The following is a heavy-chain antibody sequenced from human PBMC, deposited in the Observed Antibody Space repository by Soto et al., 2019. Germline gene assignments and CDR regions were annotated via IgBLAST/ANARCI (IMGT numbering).Heavy chain of an antibody. CDR1: GFTFSSYG. CDR3: ASFPEWRSTRYKHSGMDV. V-gene: IGHV3-33*01. CDR2: IWYDGSNK. D-gene: IGHD1-1*01. Sequence: GGSLRLSCAASGFTFSSYGMHWVRQAPGKGLEWVAVIWYDGSNKYYADSVKGRFTISRDNSKNTLYLQMNSLRAEDTAVYYCASFPEWRSTRYKHSGMDVWAQAIKDTVS. J-gene: IGHJ6*02.